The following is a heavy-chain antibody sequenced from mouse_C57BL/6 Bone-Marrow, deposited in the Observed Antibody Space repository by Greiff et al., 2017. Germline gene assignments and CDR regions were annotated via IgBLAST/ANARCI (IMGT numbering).Heavy chain of an antibody. J-gene: IGHJ4*01. CDR3: AKGFDYYGSSSYAMDY. CDR2: ISSGSSTI. D-gene: IGHD1-1*01. V-gene: IGHV5-17*01. Sequence: VQLKESGGGLVKPGGSLKLSCAASGFTFSDYGMHWVRQAPEKGLEWVAYISSGSSTIYYADTVKGRFTISRDNAKNTLFLQMTSLRSEDTAMYYGAKGFDYYGSSSYAMDYWGQGTSVTVSS. CDR1: GFTFSDYG.